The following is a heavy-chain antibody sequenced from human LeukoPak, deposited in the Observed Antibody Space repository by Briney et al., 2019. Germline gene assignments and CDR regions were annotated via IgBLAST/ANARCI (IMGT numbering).Heavy chain of an antibody. D-gene: IGHD6-13*01. CDR2: IYYSGST. V-gene: IGHV4-39*01. CDR3: AKSGGYNAGTGYYYYYLDV. Sequence: SETLSLTCTVSGGSISSSSYYWGWIRQPPGKGLEWIGSIYYSGSTCYNPSLKSRVTISVDTSKNQFSLKLSSVTAADTAVYYCAKSGGYNAGTGYYYYYLDVWGKGTTVTVSS. CDR1: GGSISSSSYY. J-gene: IGHJ6*03.